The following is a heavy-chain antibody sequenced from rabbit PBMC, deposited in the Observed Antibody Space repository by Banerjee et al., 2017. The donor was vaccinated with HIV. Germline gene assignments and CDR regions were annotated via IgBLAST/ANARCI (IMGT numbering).Heavy chain of an antibody. V-gene: IGHV1S40*01. CDR1: GLDFSNNYW. D-gene: IGHD6-1*01. CDR3: ARDLVAGYAGYGYAIGYYFDL. CDR2: IYTGSSGST. J-gene: IGHJ4*01. Sequence: QSLEESGGDLVKPGASLTLTCTASGLDFSNNYWICWVRQAPGKGLEWIACIYTGSSGSTYYASWAKGRFTISKTSSTTVTLQMTSLTAADTATYFCARDLVAGYAGYGYAIGYYFDLWGPGTLVTVS.